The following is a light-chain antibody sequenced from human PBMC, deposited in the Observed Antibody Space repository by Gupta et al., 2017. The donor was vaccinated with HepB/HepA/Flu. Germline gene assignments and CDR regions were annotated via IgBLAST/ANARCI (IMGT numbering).Light chain of an antibody. CDR3: RKHNSDSGT. J-gene: IGKJ4*01. CDR2: AAS. CDR1: QGTRND. V-gene: IGKV1-17*01. Sequence: DIQSTQPPSSLSASVGDSVTITRRASQGTRNDLGWYQQKPGKAPKRLIYAASSLQSGVPSRFSGSGSGTDVTLTISSLQPEDVATDYCRKHNSDSGTFGRGTKVEIK.